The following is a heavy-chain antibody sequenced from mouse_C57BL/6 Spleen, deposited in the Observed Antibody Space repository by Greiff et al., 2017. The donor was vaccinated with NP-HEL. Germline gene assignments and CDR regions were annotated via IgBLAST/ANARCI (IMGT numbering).Heavy chain of an antibody. J-gene: IGHJ1*03. V-gene: IGHV1-82*01. CDR1: GYAFSSSW. CDR2: IYPGDGDT. Sequence: VKLMESGPELVKPGASVKISCKASGYAFSSSWMNWVKQRHGKGLEWIGRIYPGDGDTNYNGKFKGKATLTAEKSSSTAYMKLSSLTSEDSAVYCCARRSKYDFDVWGTGTTVTVSS. D-gene: IGHD2-5*01. CDR3: ARRSKYDFDV.